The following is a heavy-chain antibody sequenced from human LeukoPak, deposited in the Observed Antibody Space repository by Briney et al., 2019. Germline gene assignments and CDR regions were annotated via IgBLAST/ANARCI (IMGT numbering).Heavy chain of an antibody. Sequence: PSETLSLTCTVSGYSISSGYYWGWIRQPPGKGLEWIGSMYHTGSTYYNPSLKSRVTISVDTSKNQFSLKLSSVTAADTAVYYCARLRVQNYGGNWGFDYWGQGTLVTVSS. CDR2: MYHTGST. V-gene: IGHV4-38-2*02. CDR3: ARLRVQNYGGNWGFDY. D-gene: IGHD4-23*01. J-gene: IGHJ4*02. CDR1: GYSISSGYY.